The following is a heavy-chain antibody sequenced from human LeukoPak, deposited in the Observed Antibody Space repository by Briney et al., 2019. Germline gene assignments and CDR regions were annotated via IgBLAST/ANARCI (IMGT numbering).Heavy chain of an antibody. J-gene: IGHJ4*02. Sequence: PGGSLRLSCAASGFTFSNAWMSWVRQAPGKGLEWVGRIKSKTDGGTTDYAAPVKGRFTISRDDSKNTLYLQMNSLKTEDTAVYYCGSPSITMIAAHSWGQGTLVTVSS. D-gene: IGHD3-22*01. CDR3: GSPSITMIAAHS. CDR2: IKSKTDGGTT. V-gene: IGHV3-15*01. CDR1: GFTFSNAW.